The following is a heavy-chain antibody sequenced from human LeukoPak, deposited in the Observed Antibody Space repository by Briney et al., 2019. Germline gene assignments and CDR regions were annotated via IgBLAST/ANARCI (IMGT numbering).Heavy chain of an antibody. J-gene: IGHJ4*02. CDR3: ARAAGVVVAATHFDC. CDR2: IDPSGGDT. Sequence: GASVKVSCKTSGYTLSSYYLEWVRQAPGQGLEWMGIIDPSGGDTSYAQKFQGRVTMTRDTSTSTIYMELSSLRSEDTAVYYCARAAGVVVAATHFDCWGQGTLVTVSS. V-gene: IGHV1-46*03. CDR1: GYTLSSYY. D-gene: IGHD2-15*01.